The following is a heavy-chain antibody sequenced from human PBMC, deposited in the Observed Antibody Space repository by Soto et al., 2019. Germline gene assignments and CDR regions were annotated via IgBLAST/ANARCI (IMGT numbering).Heavy chain of an antibody. Sequence: SVKVSCKASGYTFTGYYMHWVRQAPGQGLEWMGWINPNSGGTNYAQKFQGRVTMTRDTSISTAYMELRRLRSDDTAVYYCARVGGTFTMIRGEVYPLYYFDYWGQGTLVTVSS. V-gene: IGHV1-2*02. D-gene: IGHD3-10*01. CDR2: INPNSGGT. CDR1: GYTFTGYY. J-gene: IGHJ4*02. CDR3: ARVGGTFTMIRGEVYPLYYFDY.